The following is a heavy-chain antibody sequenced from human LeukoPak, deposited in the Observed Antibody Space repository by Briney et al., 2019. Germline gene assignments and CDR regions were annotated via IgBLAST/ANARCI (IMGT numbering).Heavy chain of an antibody. CDR1: GYTFTGYY. CDR2: INPNSGGT. Sequence: ASVKVSCKASGYTFTGYYMHWVRQAPGQGLGWMGWINPNSGGTNYAQKFQGRVTMTRDTSISTAYMELSRLRSDDTAVYYCARAEYYDFWSGYFPYYFDYWGQGTLVTVSS. D-gene: IGHD3-3*01. V-gene: IGHV1-2*02. J-gene: IGHJ4*02. CDR3: ARAEYYDFWSGYFPYYFDY.